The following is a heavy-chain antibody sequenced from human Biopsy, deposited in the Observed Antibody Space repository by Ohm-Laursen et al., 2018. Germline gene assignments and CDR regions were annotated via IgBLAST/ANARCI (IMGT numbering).Heavy chain of an antibody. D-gene: IGHD3-22*01. V-gene: IGHV4-4*07. CDR1: GGDINNYY. Sequence: SETLSLTCNVSGGDINNYYWSWIRQPAGKGLEGIGRIYPGGSTNYNPSLKSRVTMSVDTSKKQLSLRLGSVTAADTAMYYCASVVLGPTNDAFDLWGQGTMVVVSS. J-gene: IGHJ3*01. CDR2: IYPGGST. CDR3: ASVVLGPTNDAFDL.